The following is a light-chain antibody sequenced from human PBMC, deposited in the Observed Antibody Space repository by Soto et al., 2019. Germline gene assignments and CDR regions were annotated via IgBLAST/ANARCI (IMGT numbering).Light chain of an antibody. CDR3: QQTYTSVAT. CDR2: AAS. J-gene: IGKJ1*01. V-gene: IGKV1-39*01. Sequence: DIQLTQSPSSLSAHVGDRVTLSCQTSQRVDSYIHWYQHQSGKPPKLLIYAASTLQDGVPSRFSGGGSGTAFSLIITGLQPGDSATYYCQQTYTSVATFGQGTKVDI. CDR1: QRVDSY.